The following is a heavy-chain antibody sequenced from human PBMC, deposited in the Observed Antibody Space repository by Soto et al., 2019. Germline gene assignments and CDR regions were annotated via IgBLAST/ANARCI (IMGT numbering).Heavy chain of an antibody. V-gene: IGHV1-69*01. CDR3: AKDIVVVPAADYYYYSGMDV. D-gene: IGHD2-2*01. CDR1: GGTFSSYA. J-gene: IGHJ6*02. Sequence: QVQLVQSGAEVKKPGSSVKVSCKASGGTFSSYAISWVRQAPGQGLEWIGGIIPIFGTANYAQKFQGRVTITADESTSTDYMELSRMRSEDTAVYYCAKDIVVVPAADYYYYSGMDVWGQGTTVTVSS. CDR2: IIPIFGTA.